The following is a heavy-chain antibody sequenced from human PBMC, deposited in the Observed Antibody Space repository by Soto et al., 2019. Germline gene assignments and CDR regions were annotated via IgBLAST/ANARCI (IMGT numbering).Heavy chain of an antibody. CDR3: ARGLDWNRFDY. CDR1: GGSFSGYY. J-gene: IGHJ4*02. Sequence: QVQLQQWGAGLLKPSETLSLTCAVYGGSFSGYYWSWIRQPPGKGLEWIGEINHSGSTNYNPSLKSRVTISVDTSKNQFSLKLSSVTAADTAVYYCARGLDWNRFDYWGQGTPVTVSS. CDR2: INHSGST. V-gene: IGHV4-34*01. D-gene: IGHD1-1*01.